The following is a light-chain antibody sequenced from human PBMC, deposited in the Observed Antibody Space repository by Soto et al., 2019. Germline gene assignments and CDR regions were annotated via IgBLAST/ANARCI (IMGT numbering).Light chain of an antibody. CDR1: QSVLYSSNNKNY. CDR2: WAS. V-gene: IGKV4-1*01. Sequence: DIVMTQSPESLAVSLVERATINCKSSQSVLYSSNNKNYLAWYQQKPGQPPKLLIYWASTRESGVPDRFSGSGSGTDFTLTISSLQAEDVAVYYCQQYYSTPPWTFGQGTKVDIK. J-gene: IGKJ1*01. CDR3: QQYYSTPPWT.